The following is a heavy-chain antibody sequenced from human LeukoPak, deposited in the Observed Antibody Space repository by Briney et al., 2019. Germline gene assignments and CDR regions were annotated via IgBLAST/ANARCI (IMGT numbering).Heavy chain of an antibody. CDR2: IYHSGST. CDR3: ASFNWGSRGTDV. V-gene: IGHV4-38-2*02. D-gene: IGHD7-27*01. J-gene: IGHJ6*04. CDR1: GYSISSGYY. Sequence: PSETLSLTCTVSGYSISSGYYWGWIRQPPGKGLEWIGSIYHSGSTYYNPSLKSRVTISVDTSKNQFSLKLSSVTPEDTAVYYCASFNWGSRGTDVWGKGTTVTVSS.